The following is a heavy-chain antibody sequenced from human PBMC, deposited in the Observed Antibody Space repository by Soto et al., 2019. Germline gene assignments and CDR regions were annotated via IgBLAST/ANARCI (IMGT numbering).Heavy chain of an antibody. V-gene: IGHV1-69*13. D-gene: IGHD5-12*01. CDR3: AGPYSGYDFDYFDY. CDR2: IIPIFGTA. Sequence: GASVKVSCKASGGTFSSYATSWVRQAPGQGLEWMGGIIPIFGTANYAQKFQGRVTITADESTSTAYMELSSLRSEDTAVYYCAGPYSGYDFDYFDYWGQRTLVTVSS. CDR1: GGTFSSYA. J-gene: IGHJ4*02.